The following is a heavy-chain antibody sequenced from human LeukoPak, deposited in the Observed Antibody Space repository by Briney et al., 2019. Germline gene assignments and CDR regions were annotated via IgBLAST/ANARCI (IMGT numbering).Heavy chain of an antibody. Sequence: GGSLRLSCAASGFTFSSYEMNWVRQAPGKGLEWVSYISSSGSTIYYADSVKGRFTISRDNAKNSLYLQMNSLRAEDTAVYYCARDHYGDYFPNWFDPWGQGTLVTVSS. CDR1: GFTFSSYE. CDR2: ISSSGSTI. CDR3: ARDHYGDYFPNWFDP. V-gene: IGHV3-48*03. J-gene: IGHJ5*02. D-gene: IGHD4-17*01.